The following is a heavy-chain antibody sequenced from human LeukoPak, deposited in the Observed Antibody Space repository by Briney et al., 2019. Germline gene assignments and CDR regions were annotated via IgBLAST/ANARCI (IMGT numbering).Heavy chain of an antibody. V-gene: IGHV3-30*04. J-gene: IGHJ4*02. CDR2: ISYDGSNK. D-gene: IGHD2-15*01. Sequence: GGPLRLSCAASGFTFSSYAMHWVRQAPGKGLEWVAVISYDGSNKYYADSVKGRFTISRDNSKNTLYLQMNSLRAEDTAVYYCAREWLHCSGGSCFDYWGQGTLVTVSS. CDR3: AREWLHCSGGSCFDY. CDR1: GFTFSSYA.